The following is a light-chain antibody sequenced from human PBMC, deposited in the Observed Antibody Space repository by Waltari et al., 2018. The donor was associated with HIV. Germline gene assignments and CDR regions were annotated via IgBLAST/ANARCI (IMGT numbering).Light chain of an antibody. Sequence: DIQMTQSSSSVFAFVGHPVIIPCRASQDITTSLAWYQVKPGEAPNLLIYEASKLGTGAPPRFAGSGSGTDFTLTISSLQPEDFAVYYCQQGNAFPHTFGGGTRV. V-gene: IGKV1-12*01. CDR1: QDITTS. J-gene: IGKJ4*01. CDR3: QQGNAFPHT. CDR2: EAS.